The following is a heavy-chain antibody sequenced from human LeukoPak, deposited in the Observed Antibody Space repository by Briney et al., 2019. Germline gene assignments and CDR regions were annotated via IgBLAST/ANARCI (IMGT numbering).Heavy chain of an antibody. J-gene: IGHJ3*02. CDR1: GFTFSSYA. D-gene: IGHD2-15*01. CDR2: ISGSGGNT. Sequence: GGSLRLSCEASGFTFSSYAMSWVRQAPGKGLEWVSGISGSGGNTYYAGSVKGRFTISRDNSKTTLYLQMNSLRAEDTAVYYCAKGGWSVCSGGSCYSHGAFDIWGQGTMVTVSS. CDR3: AKGGWSVCSGGSCYSHGAFDI. V-gene: IGHV3-23*01.